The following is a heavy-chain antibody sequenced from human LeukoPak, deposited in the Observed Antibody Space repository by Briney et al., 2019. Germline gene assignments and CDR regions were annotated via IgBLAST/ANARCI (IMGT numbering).Heavy chain of an antibody. CDR1: GFTFSSYS. J-gene: IGHJ6*02. CDR2: ISSSSSYI. CDR3: ARDQSNYYDSGGYYAV. V-gene: IGHV3-21*01. D-gene: IGHD3-22*01. Sequence: GGSLRLSCAASGFTFSSYSMNWVRQAPGKGLEWVSSISSSSSYIYYADSVKGRFTISRDNAKNSLYLQMNSLRAEDTAVYYCARDQSNYYDSGGYYAVWGQGTTVTVSS.